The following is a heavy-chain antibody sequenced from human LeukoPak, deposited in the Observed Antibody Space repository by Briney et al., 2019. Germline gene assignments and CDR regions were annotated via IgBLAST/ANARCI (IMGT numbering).Heavy chain of an antibody. Sequence: GESLKISCKGSGYSFTSYWDAWVRHMPGKGLEWMGIIWPGDSDTRYSASFQGQVTISADKSINTAYLHWSSLKASDTAIYYCARHPRFSSGTRHLDSWGQGTLVTVSS. CDR1: GYSFTSYW. V-gene: IGHV5-51*01. D-gene: IGHD6-19*01. CDR2: IWPGDSDT. J-gene: IGHJ5*01. CDR3: ARHPRFSSGTRHLDS.